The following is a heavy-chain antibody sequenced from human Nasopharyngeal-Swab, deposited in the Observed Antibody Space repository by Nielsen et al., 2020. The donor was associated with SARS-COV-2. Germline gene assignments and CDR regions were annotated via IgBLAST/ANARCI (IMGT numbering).Heavy chain of an antibody. V-gene: IGHV3-21*01. J-gene: IGHJ6*02. CDR3: ARWFDYYYYYGMDV. CDR2: ISSSSSYI. D-gene: IGHD3-10*01. Sequence: VRQAPGKGLEWVSSISSSSSYIYYADSVKGRFTISRDNAKNSLYLQMNSLRAEDTAVYYCARWFDYYYYYGMDVWGQGTTVTVSS.